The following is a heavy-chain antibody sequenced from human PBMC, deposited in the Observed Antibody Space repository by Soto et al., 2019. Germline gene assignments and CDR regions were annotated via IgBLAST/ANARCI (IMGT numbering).Heavy chain of an antibody. J-gene: IGHJ6*02. CDR2: MYSGGGT. Sequence: EVHLVESGGGLIQPGGSLRLSCAASGFTVGNNYMNWVRQAPGKGLEWVSLMYSGGGTYYADSVKGRFTMSRDSSKNTLYLKLTSLRAVDTAMSCGTRSPSVGVWGQGTTVTVSS. V-gene: IGHV3-53*01. CDR3: TRSPSVGV. CDR1: GFTVGNNY. D-gene: IGHD6-19*01.